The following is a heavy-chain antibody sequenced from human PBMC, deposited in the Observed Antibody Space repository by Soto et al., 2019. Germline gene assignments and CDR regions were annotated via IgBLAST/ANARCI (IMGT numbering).Heavy chain of an antibody. Sequence: SETLSLTCTVSGGSVSSGSYYWSWIRQPPGKGLEWIGYIYYSGSTNYNPSLKSRVTISVDTSKNQFSLKLSSVTAADTAVYYCARDPTPYYYGSGSAHWGQGTLVTVSS. J-gene: IGHJ4*02. CDR1: GGSVSSGSYY. CDR2: IYYSGST. D-gene: IGHD3-10*01. V-gene: IGHV4-61*01. CDR3: ARDPTPYYYGSGSAH.